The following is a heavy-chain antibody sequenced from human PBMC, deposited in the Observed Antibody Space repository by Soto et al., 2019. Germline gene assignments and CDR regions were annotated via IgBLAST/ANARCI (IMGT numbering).Heavy chain of an antibody. CDR1: GGSISSYY. CDR3: ARASRSSGWLDFDY. V-gene: IGHV4-59*01. J-gene: IGHJ4*02. Sequence: SETLSLTCTVSGGSISSYYWSWIRQPPGKGLEWIGYIYYSGSTNYNPSLESRVTISVDTSKNQFSLKLSSVTAADTAVYYCARASRSSGWLDFDYWGQGTLVTVSS. CDR2: IYYSGST. D-gene: IGHD6-19*01.